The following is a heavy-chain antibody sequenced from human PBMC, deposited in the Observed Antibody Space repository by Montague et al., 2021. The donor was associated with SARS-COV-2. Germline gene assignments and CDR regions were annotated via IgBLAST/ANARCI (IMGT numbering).Heavy chain of an antibody. V-gene: IGHV4-34*01. J-gene: IGHJ4*02. Sequence: SETLSRTCAVYGGSFSGYYWTWIRQSPGKGLEWIAEINHSGTTNYNFNPSLRSRVTISVDTSKSQFSLKLSSVTATDTGVYYCARWDPQTLTLIGLRGKSASDYWGQGTLVTVSS. D-gene: IGHD4-23*01. CDR2: INHSGTT. CDR1: GGSFSGYY. CDR3: ARWDPQTLTLIGLRGKSASDY.